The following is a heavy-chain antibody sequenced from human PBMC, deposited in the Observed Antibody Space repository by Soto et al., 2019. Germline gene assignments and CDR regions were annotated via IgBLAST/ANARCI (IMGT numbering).Heavy chain of an antibody. CDR3: ARERPDGSRLDP. CDR1: GGSISSGDYC. D-gene: IGHD6-13*01. Sequence: PSETLSLTCTVSGGSISSGDYCWSWIRQPPGKGLEWIGYIYYSGSTYYNPSLKSRVTISVDTSKNQFSLKLSSVTAADTAVYYCARERPDGSRLDPWGQGTLVTVS. V-gene: IGHV4-30-4*01. J-gene: IGHJ5*02. CDR2: IYYSGST.